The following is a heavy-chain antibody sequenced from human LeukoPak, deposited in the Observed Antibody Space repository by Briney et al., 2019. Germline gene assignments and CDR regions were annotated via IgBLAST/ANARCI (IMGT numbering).Heavy chain of an antibody. CDR3: AKGALRFLEWLFQGDY. Sequence: GRSLRLSCAASGFTFSSYGMHWVRQAPGKGLEWVAVISYDGSNKYYADSVKGRFTISRDNSKNTLYLQMNSLRAEDTAVYYCAKGALRFLEWLFQGDYWGQGTLVTVSS. CDR1: GFTFSSYG. V-gene: IGHV3-30*18. D-gene: IGHD3-3*01. CDR2: ISYDGSNK. J-gene: IGHJ4*02.